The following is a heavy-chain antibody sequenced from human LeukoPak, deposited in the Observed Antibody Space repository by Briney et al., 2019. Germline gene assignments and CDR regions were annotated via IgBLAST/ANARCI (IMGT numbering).Heavy chain of an antibody. V-gene: IGHV3-21*01. D-gene: IGHD1-26*01. CDR1: GFTFSSYS. CDR3: ARQGATDAFDI. Sequence: GSLRLSCAASGFTFSSYSMNWVRQAPGKGLEWVSSISSSSSYIYYADSVKGRFTISRDNAKNSLYLQMNSLRAEDTAVYYCARQGATDAFDIWGQGTMVTVSS. CDR2: ISSSSSYI. J-gene: IGHJ3*02.